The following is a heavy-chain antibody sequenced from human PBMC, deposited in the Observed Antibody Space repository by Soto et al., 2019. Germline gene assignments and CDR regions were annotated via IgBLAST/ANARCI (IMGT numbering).Heavy chain of an antibody. CDR2: VIPIFGTA. Sequence: QESLVQSGAEVRKPGTSVKVSCKAPRGTFSDYSIAWVRQAPGQGLEWVGGVIPIFGTANYAQRFQGRVTITADESTSTSYMEMRSLTSDDTPIYYCTKADFDTTGWFGPWGQGTLVTVSS. J-gene: IGHJ5*02. D-gene: IGHD4-4*01. CDR3: TKADFDTTGWFGP. CDR1: RGTFSDYS. V-gene: IGHV1-69*01.